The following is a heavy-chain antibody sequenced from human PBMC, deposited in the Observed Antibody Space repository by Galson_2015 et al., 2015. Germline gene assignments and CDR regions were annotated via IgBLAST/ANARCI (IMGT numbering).Heavy chain of an antibody. CDR1: GYTFTSYG. CDR3: ARDCISTSWCGFDI. J-gene: IGHJ3*02. CDR2: ISAYNGNT. V-gene: IGHV1-18*01. Sequence: SVKVSCKASGYTFTSYGISWVRQAPGQGLEWMGWISAYNGNTNYVQKLQGRVTMTTDTSTSTAYMELRSLRSDDTAVYYCARDCISTSWCGFDIWAQGTMVAASS. D-gene: IGHD2-2*01.